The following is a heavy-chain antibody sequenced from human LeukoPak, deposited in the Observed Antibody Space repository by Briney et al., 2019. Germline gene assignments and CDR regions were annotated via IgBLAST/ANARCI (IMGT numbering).Heavy chain of an antibody. Sequence: GGSLRLSCAASGLTFSSYAMSWVRQAPGKGLEWVSAISGSGGSTYYADSVKGRFTISRDNSKNTLYLQMNSLRAEDTAVYYCAKHKDIHYYDSSGYYPYYYYGMDVWGQGTTVTVSS. CDR1: GLTFSSYA. J-gene: IGHJ6*02. D-gene: IGHD3-22*01. CDR3: AKHKDIHYYDSSGYYPYYYYGMDV. V-gene: IGHV3-23*01. CDR2: ISGSGGST.